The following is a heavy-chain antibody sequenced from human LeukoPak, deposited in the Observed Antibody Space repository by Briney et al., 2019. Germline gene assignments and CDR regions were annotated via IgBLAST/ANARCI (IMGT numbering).Heavy chain of an antibody. D-gene: IGHD3-10*01. CDR2: IRSDGTNK. Sequence: PGGSLRLSCAASGFTFSSYGMHWVRQAPGKGLEWVAFIRSDGTNKYYADSVKGRFTISRDNSKNTLYLQMNSLRAEDTAVYYCAKTLVRGVIIYYFDYWGQGTLVTVSS. CDR3: AKTLVRGVIIYYFDY. J-gene: IGHJ4*02. CDR1: GFTFSSYG. V-gene: IGHV3-30*02.